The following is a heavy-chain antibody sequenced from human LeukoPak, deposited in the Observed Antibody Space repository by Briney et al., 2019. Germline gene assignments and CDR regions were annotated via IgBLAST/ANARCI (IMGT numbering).Heavy chain of an antibody. Sequence: GGSLRLSCTASGFTFGDYAMSWVRQAPGKGLEWVGFIRSRAYGGTTEYAASVKGRFTISRDESKSIAYLQMNSLKTENTAVYYCWGNYYYYMDVWGKGTMVTVSS. D-gene: IGHD7-27*01. CDR1: GFTFGDYA. V-gene: IGHV3-49*04. CDR3: WGNYYYYMDV. J-gene: IGHJ6*03. CDR2: IRSRAYGGTT.